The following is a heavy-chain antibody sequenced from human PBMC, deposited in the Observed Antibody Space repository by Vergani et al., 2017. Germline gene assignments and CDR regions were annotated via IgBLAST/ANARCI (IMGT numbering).Heavy chain of an antibody. CDR1: GGPISSYY. J-gene: IGHJ6*02. D-gene: IGHD1-20*01. Sequence: QVQLQESGPGLVKPSETLSLTCTVSGGPISSYYMSWIRQAPGKGLEWVSHISPGASTVSYTDSVTGRFTVSRDNDNNSLTLDMTTLRVEDTAVYYCAKNPGITTTRHYYAMDVWGQGTTVTVSS. CDR2: ISPGASTV. V-gene: IGHV3-11*04. CDR3: AKNPGITTTRHYYAMDV.